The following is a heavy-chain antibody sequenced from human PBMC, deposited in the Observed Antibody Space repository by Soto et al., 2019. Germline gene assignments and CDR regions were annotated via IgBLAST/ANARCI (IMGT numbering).Heavy chain of an antibody. V-gene: IGHV4-30-4*01. Sequence: VQLQGSGTGLLKPSQTLSLTCTVSGASVNTGDYYWSYIRQPPGKGLEWLGYIFYSGDTYYNPSLKSRATISLNTSRNQFSLTLTSVTDADTSLYYCVGTGTTDDFWGPGTLGTVSS. CDR1: GASVNTGDYY. D-gene: IGHD1-7*01. CDR3: VGTGTTDDF. J-gene: IGHJ2*01. CDR2: IFYSGDT.